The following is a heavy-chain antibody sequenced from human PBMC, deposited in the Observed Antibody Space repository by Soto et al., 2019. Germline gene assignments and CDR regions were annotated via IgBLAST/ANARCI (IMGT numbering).Heavy chain of an antibody. CDR3: ARGFIGYCSGGSCYSESLWFDP. Sequence: EVQLVESGGGLVQPGGSLRLSCAASGFTVSSNYMSWVRQAPGKGLEWVSVIYSGGSTYYADSVKGRFTISRHNSKNTLYLQMNSLRAEDTAVYYCARGFIGYCSGGSCYSESLWFDPWGQGTLVIVSS. CDR2: IYSGGST. CDR1: GFTVSSNY. V-gene: IGHV3-53*04. J-gene: IGHJ5*02. D-gene: IGHD2-15*01.